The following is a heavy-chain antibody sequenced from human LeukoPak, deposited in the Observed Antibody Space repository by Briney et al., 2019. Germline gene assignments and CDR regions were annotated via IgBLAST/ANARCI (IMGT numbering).Heavy chain of an antibody. J-gene: IGHJ4*02. CDR3: ARSGSGWTDFDY. V-gene: IGHV4-31*03. CDR2: IYYSGST. D-gene: IGHD6-19*01. Sequence: PSETLSLTSTVSGGSISSVGYYWHWTRQHPGKGLEWIGYIYYSGSTYSNPPLKSRVTISVATSKNQFSLKLSSVTAADTAVYYCARSGSGWTDFDYWGQGTLVTVSS. CDR1: GGSISSVGYY.